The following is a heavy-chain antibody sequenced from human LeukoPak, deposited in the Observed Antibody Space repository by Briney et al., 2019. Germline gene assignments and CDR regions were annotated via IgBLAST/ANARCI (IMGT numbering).Heavy chain of an antibody. CDR2: INPSGGST. CDR3: AAGPIDYVWGSYRYTRLLEY. V-gene: IGHV1-46*01. Sequence: ASVKVSCKASGYTFTSYYMHWVRRAPGQGLEWMGIINPSGGSTSYAQKFQGRVTITADESTSTAYMELSSLRSEDTAVYYCAAGPIDYVWGSYRYTRLLEYWGQGTLVTVSS. J-gene: IGHJ4*02. CDR1: GYTFTSYY. D-gene: IGHD3-16*02.